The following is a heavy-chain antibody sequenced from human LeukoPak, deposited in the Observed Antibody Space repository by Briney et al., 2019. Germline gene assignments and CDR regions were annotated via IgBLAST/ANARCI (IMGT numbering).Heavy chain of an antibody. J-gene: IGHJ4*02. CDR1: GFTFSSYW. D-gene: IGHD3-3*01. CDR2: IKQDGSEE. CDR3: ARDPYYDFWSGFLGDY. Sequence: GGSLRLSCAASGFTFSSYWMSWVRQAPGKGLEWVANIKQDGSEEYYVDSVKGRFTISRDNAKNSLYLQMNSLRAEDTAVYYCARDPYYDFWSGFLGDYWGQGTLVTVSS. V-gene: IGHV3-7*01.